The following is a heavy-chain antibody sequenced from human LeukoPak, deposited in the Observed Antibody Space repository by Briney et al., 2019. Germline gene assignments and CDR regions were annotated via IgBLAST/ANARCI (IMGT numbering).Heavy chain of an antibody. Sequence: PSETLSLTCTVSGGSISSSSYYWGWIRQPPGRGREWIGSIYYSGSNYYNPSLKSRVTISVDTSKNQFSLKLSSVTAADTAVYYCARRDYYDSSGYGWYYYYYMDVWGKGTTVTISS. V-gene: IGHV4-39*07. CDR1: GGSISSSSYY. CDR2: IYYSGSN. CDR3: ARRDYYDSSGYGWYYYYYMDV. J-gene: IGHJ6*03. D-gene: IGHD3-22*01.